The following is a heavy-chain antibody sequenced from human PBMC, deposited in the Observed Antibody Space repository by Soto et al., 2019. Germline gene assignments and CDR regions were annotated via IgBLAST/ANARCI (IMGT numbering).Heavy chain of an antibody. CDR3: ARARLRAVYAFDI. J-gene: IGHJ3*02. V-gene: IGHV4-31*03. CDR1: GGSVSSGAYY. D-gene: IGHD5-12*01. Sequence: SETLSLTCTVSGGSVSSGAYYWTWIRQRPGKGLEWIGYIYYSGSTYYSPSLRSRLSISLDTSKNQFSLRLSSVTAADTAMYYCARARLRAVYAFDIWGQGTMVTVSS. CDR2: IYYSGST.